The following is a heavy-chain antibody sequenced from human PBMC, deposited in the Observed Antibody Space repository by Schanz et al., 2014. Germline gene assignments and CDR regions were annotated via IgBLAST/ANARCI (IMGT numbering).Heavy chain of an antibody. Sequence: EVQLVESGGGLLQPGGSLSLSCAVSGFTVNTNYMSWVRQAPGKGLEWISSMYINSGSTQYADSVKGRFIISRDSSKNTLFLQMNSLRAEDTAVYYCAKVGPYSGSLGAFDIGGQGTMVTVSS. CDR1: GFTVNTNY. V-gene: IGHV3-53*01. CDR3: AKVGPYSGSLGAFDI. CDR2: MYINSGST. D-gene: IGHD1-26*01. J-gene: IGHJ3*02.